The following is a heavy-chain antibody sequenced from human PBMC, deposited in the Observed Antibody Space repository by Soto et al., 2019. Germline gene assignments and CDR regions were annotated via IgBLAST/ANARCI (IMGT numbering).Heavy chain of an antibody. CDR3: ARDEHDSSGYYYDY. Sequence: GGSLRLSCEAAGFTFSGYTMSWVRQAPRKGLEWVSAVSGSGDTTYYADSVKGRFTISRDNSQNTLYLQMNSLKADDSAVYYCARDEHDSSGYYYDYWGQGTPVTVSS. J-gene: IGHJ4*02. D-gene: IGHD3-22*01. V-gene: IGHV3-23*01. CDR2: VSGSGDTT. CDR1: GFTFSGYT.